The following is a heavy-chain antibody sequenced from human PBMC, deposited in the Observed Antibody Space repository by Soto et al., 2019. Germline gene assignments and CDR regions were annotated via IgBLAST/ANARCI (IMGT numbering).Heavy chain of an antibody. D-gene: IGHD1-1*01. J-gene: IGHJ5*02. Sequence: SETLSLTCAVYGGSFSNYYWSWIRQPPGKGLEWIGEINHSGGTKYNPSLKSRVSISVDTSKNQFSLKLSSVTAADTAVYYCARGPWNDDMGHFDPWGQGTLVTVSS. CDR3: ARGPWNDDMGHFDP. V-gene: IGHV4-34*01. CDR2: INHSGGT. CDR1: GGSFSNYY.